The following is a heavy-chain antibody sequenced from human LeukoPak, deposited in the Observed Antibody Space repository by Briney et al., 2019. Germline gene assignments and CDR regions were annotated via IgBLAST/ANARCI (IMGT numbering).Heavy chain of an antibody. V-gene: IGHV4-59*12. CDR1: GGSISSYY. Sequence: SETLSLTCTVSGGSISSYYWSWIRQPPGKGLEWIGYIYYSGSTNYNPSLKSRVTMSVDTSKNQFSLKLSSVTAADTAVYYCARVDCSSTSCYSYFDYWGQGTLVTVSS. J-gene: IGHJ4*02. CDR3: ARVDCSSTSCYSYFDY. D-gene: IGHD2-2*02. CDR2: IYYSGST.